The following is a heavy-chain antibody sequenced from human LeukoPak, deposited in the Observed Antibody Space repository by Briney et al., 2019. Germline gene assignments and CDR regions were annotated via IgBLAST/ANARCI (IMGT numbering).Heavy chain of an antibody. CDR2: INTNTGNP. CDR3: ARDAMVYASVYYMDV. V-gene: IGHV7-4-1*02. J-gene: IGHJ6*03. CDR1: GYTFTSYA. Sequence: ASVKVSCKASGYTFTSYAMNWVRQAPGQGLEWMGWINTNTGNPTYAQGFTGRFVFSLDTSVSTAYLQISSLKAEETAVYYCARDAMVYASVYYMDVWGKGTTVTVSS. D-gene: IGHD2-8*01.